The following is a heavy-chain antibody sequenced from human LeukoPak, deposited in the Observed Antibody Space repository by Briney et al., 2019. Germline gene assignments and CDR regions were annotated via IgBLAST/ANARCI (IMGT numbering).Heavy chain of an antibody. J-gene: IGHJ4*02. V-gene: IGHV3-74*01. CDR1: GFTFSSYW. CDR2: INNDGSGT. CDR3: ANLPHLEWLLSDHY. Sequence: GGSLRLSCAASGFTFSSYWMHGVRQAPGKGPVWVSRINNDGSGTTYADSVKGRFTISRDDAKNTLYLQMNSLRAEDTAVYYCANLPHLEWLLSDHYWGQGTLVTVSS. D-gene: IGHD3-3*01.